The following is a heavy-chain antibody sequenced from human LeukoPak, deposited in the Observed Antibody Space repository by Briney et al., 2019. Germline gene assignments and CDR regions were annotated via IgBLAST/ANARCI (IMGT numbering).Heavy chain of an antibody. CDR1: GFTVSSNY. D-gene: IGHD2-15*01. J-gene: IGHJ6*02. Sequence: GGSLRLSCAASGFTVSSNYMTWVRQAPGKGLEWVSVIYSGGSTYYADSVKGRFTISRDNSKNTLYLQMNSLRVEDPAVYYCARFFCVGGNCFSGYYFGMDVWGQGTTVTVSS. V-gene: IGHV3-53*01. CDR3: ARFFCVGGNCFSGYYFGMDV. CDR2: IYSGGST.